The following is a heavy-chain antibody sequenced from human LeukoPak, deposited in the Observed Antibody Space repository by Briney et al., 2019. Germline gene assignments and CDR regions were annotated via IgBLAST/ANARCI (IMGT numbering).Heavy chain of an antibody. J-gene: IGHJ4*02. CDR2: INPSGGST. Sequence: ASVKVSCKASGYTFTNYYMHWVRQAPGQGLEWMGIINPSGGSTTYAQKFQGRVTMTRDTSTSTVYMELSSLRSDDTAVYYCARTAARRFDYWGQGTLVTVSS. CDR3: ARTAARRFDY. V-gene: IGHV1-46*01. CDR1: GYTFTNYY. D-gene: IGHD6-6*01.